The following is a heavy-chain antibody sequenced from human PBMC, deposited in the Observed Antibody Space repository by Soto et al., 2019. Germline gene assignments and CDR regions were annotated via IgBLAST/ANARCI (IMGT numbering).Heavy chain of an antibody. V-gene: IGHV3-15*01. CDR2: IKSKTDGGTT. Sequence: GSLRLSCAASGFTFSNAWMSWVRQAPGKGLEWVGRIKSKTDGGTTDYAATVKGRFTISRDDSKNMVFLQMNSLKIEDTAVYYCTTDDPINRNWGQGTLVTVSS. CDR3: TTDDPINRN. J-gene: IGHJ4*02. CDR1: GFTFSNAW.